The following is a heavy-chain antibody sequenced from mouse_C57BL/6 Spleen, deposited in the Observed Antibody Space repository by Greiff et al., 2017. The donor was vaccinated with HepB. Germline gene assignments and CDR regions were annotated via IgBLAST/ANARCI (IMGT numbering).Heavy chain of an antibody. Sequence: EVKLMESGPELVKPGASVKIPCKASGYTFTDYNMDWVKQSHGKSLEWIGDINPNNGGTIYNQKFKGKATLTVDKSSSTAYMELRSLTSEDTAVYYCAREYYGSPFAYWGQGTLVTVSA. V-gene: IGHV1-18*01. CDR1: GYTFTDYN. J-gene: IGHJ3*01. D-gene: IGHD1-1*01. CDR3: AREYYGSPFAY. CDR2: INPNNGGT.